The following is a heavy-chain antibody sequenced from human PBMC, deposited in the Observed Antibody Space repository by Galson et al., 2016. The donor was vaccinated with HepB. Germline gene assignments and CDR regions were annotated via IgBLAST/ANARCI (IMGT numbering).Heavy chain of an antibody. CDR3: AKAGGSYSSFDP. CDR2: ISYDGNTN. V-gene: IGHV3-30*18. J-gene: IGHJ5*02. D-gene: IGHD1-26*01. Sequence: SLRLSCAASGFTFSNYGMHWVRQAPGKGLEWVAVISYDGNTNYYGDAVKGRFTISRDNSKDTLYLQLNSLRPDDTAVYFCAKAGGSYSSFDPWGQGTLVTVSS. CDR1: GFTFSNYG.